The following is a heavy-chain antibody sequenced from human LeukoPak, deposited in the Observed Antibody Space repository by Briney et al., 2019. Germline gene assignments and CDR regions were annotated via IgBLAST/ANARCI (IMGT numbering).Heavy chain of an antibody. CDR3: ARDQGVPAAMRACWFDP. CDR1: GYTFTSYG. Sequence: GASVKVSCKASGYTFTSYGISWVRQAPGQGLEWMGGIIPIFGTANYAQKFQGRVTITADKSTSTAYMELSSLRSEDTAVYYCARDQGVPAAMRACWFDPWGQGTLVTVSS. CDR2: IIPIFGTA. J-gene: IGHJ5*02. V-gene: IGHV1-69*06. D-gene: IGHD2-2*01.